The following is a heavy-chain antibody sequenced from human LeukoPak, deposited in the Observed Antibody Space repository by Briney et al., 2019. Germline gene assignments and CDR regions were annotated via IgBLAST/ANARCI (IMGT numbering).Heavy chain of an antibody. CDR2: IRYDGSNK. CDR1: GFTFSSYG. Sequence: QSGGSLRLSCAASGFTFSSYGMHWVRQAPGKGLEWVAFIRYDGSNKYYADSVKGRFTISRDNSKNTLYLQMNSLRAEDTAVYYCAREKVGNFYDGSNYHRLPYFDYWGQGTLVTVSS. CDR3: AREKVGNFYDGSNYHRLPYFDY. J-gene: IGHJ4*02. D-gene: IGHD3-22*01. V-gene: IGHV3-30*02.